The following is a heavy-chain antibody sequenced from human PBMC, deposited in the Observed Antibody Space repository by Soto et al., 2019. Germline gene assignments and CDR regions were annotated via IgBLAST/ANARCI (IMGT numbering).Heavy chain of an antibody. Sequence: GGSLRLSCAASGFTFSSYGMHWVRQAPGKGLEWVAVISYDGSNKYYADSVKGRFTISRDNSKNTLYLQMNSLRAEDTAVYYCAKDLILEYGKPGYYYYYYGMDVWGQGTTVTVSS. CDR3: AKDLILEYGKPGYYYYYYGMDV. J-gene: IGHJ6*02. V-gene: IGHV3-30*18. CDR1: GFTFSSYG. CDR2: ISYDGSNK. D-gene: IGHD1-1*01.